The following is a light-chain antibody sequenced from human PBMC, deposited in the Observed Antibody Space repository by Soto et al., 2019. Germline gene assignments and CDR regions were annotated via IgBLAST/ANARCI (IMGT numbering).Light chain of an antibody. CDR3: RSYTSGGSVI. V-gene: IGLV2-14*01. J-gene: IGLJ2*01. CDR1: TSDVGDYNY. Sequence: QSVLTQPAPVSGSPGQSITISCTATTSDVGDYNYVSWYQQYPGKAPKPIIYHVSNRPSGVSNRFSGSKSGDTASLTISGLQAEDEADYYCRSYTSGGSVIFGGGTKLTVL. CDR2: HVS.